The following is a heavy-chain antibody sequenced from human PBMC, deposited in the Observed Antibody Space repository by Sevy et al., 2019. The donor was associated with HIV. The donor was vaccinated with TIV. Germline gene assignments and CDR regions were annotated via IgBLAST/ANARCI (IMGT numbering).Heavy chain of an antibody. Sequence: GGSLRLSCAASGFTFDDYAMGWVRQAPGKGLEWVSGISWNSGSIGYVDSVKGRFTISRDNAKNSLYLQMNSLRAEDTALYYCAKGRGYSYGTEFDYWGQGTLVTVSS. D-gene: IGHD5-18*01. J-gene: IGHJ4*02. CDR1: GFTFDDYA. V-gene: IGHV3-9*01. CDR2: ISWNSGSI. CDR3: AKGRGYSYGTEFDY.